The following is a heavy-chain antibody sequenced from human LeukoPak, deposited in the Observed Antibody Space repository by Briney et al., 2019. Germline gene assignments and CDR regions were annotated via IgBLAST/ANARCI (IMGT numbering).Heavy chain of an antibody. CDR3: ARAQAYCSSTSCYWGDYFDY. CDR2: ISAYNGNT. CDR1: GYTFTSYG. J-gene: IGHJ4*02. V-gene: IGHV1-18*01. D-gene: IGHD2-2*01. Sequence: ASVKVSCKASGYTFTSYGISWVRQAPGQGLEWMGWISAYNGNTNYAQKLQGRVSMTTDTSTSTAYMELRSLRSDDTAVYYCARAQAYCSSTSCYWGDYFDYWGQGTLVTVSS.